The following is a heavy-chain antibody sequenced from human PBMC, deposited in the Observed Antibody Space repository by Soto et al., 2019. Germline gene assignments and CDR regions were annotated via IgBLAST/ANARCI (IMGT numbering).Heavy chain of an antibody. Sequence: PSETLSLTCTVSGGSISSGDYSWSWILHPPGKGLEWIGYTYYSVSTYYNPSLKSRVTISVDTSKNQFSLKLSSVTAADTAVYYCASDLLCSGGSCYYRWSEHWGQETLVIVSS. CDR3: ASDLLCSGGSCYYRWSEH. D-gene: IGHD2-15*01. CDR2: TYYSVST. V-gene: IGHV4-30-4*01. J-gene: IGHJ5*02. CDR1: GGSISSGDYS.